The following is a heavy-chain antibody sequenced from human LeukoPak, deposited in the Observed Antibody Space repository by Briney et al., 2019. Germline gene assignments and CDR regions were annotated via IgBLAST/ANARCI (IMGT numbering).Heavy chain of an antibody. D-gene: IGHD6-13*01. CDR1: GFTFSSYW. CDR2: ISSSSSYI. J-gene: IGHJ6*02. CDR3: ARELSSSWHLVYYYYGMDV. V-gene: IGHV3-21*01. Sequence: GGSLRLSCAASGFTFSSYWMSWVRQAPGKGLEWVSSISSSSSYIYYADSVKGRFTISRDNAKNSLYLQMNSLRAEDTAVYYCARELSSSWHLVYYYYGMDVWGQGTTVTVSS.